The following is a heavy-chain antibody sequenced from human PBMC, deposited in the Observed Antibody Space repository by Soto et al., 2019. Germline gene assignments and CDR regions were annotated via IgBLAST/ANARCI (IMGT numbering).Heavy chain of an antibody. CDR3: AGWGGHDYNY. CDR1: GFTFSTYW. Sequence: EVQLLGSGGGLVQPGGSLRVSCVGSGFTFSTYWMNWVRQAPGMGLEWVANINPDGTVGTYVDSVTGRFTTARDNARNSLFLQMNSLRVDDTAVYFCAGWGGHDYNYWGQAIVVTVSS. J-gene: IGHJ4*02. V-gene: IGHV3-7*03. CDR2: INPDGTVG. D-gene: IGHD3-16*01.